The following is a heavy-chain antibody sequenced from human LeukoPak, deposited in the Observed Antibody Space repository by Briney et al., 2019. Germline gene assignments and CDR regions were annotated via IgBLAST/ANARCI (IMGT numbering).Heavy chain of an antibody. CDR3: ARRGYVDAFDI. CDR2: ISGSGAST. CDR1: GFTVSSYG. J-gene: IGHJ3*02. V-gene: IGHV3-23*01. D-gene: IGHD5-12*01. Sequence: GGTLRLSCAASGFTVSSYGMSWVRQAPGKGLEWVSVISGSGASTYYADSVKGRFTISRDNAKNSLYLQMNSLRAEDTAVYYCARRGYVDAFDIWGQGTMVTVSS.